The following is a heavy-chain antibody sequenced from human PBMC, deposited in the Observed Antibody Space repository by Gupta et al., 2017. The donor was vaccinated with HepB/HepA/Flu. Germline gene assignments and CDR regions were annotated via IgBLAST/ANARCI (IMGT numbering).Heavy chain of an antibody. CDR2: IYYSGST. CDR3: ARGPNGEHHAIDY. V-gene: IGHV4-30-4*01. D-gene: IGHD1/OR15-1a*01. Sequence: QVQLQESGPGLVKPSQTLSLTCTVSGGSISSGDYYWSWIRQPPGKGLEWIGYIYYSGSTYYNPALKSRVTISVDTSKNQFSLKMRSVTAADTAVYYFARGPNGEHHAIDYGGQGTLVTVSS. CDR1: GGSISSGDYY. J-gene: IGHJ4*02.